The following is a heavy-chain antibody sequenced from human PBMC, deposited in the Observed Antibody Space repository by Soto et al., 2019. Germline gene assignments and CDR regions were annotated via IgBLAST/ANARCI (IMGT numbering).Heavy chain of an antibody. D-gene: IGHD6-6*01. J-gene: IGHJ6*02. CDR3: ARLLVTSPDYYYYGMDV. Sequence: ASVKVSCKASGYTFTSYDINWVRQATGQGLEWMGWMNPNSGNTGYAQKFQGRVTMTRNTSISTAYMELSSLRSEDSAMYYCARLLVTSPDYYYYGMDVWGQGTTVTVSS. V-gene: IGHV1-8*01. CDR1: GYTFTSYD. CDR2: MNPNSGNT.